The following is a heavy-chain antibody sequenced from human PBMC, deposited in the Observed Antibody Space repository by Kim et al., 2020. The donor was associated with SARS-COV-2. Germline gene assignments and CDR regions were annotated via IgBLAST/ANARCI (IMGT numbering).Heavy chain of an antibody. CDR1: GFTFSNVW. CDR3: TTDYSDGRWLQWYCFHS. Sequence: GGSLRLSCAASGFTFSNVWMSWVRQAPGRGLEWVGRIKSKADSGTTDYAAPVKGRFTISRDDSKNTLYLQMNSLKTEDTAVYYCTTDYSDGRWLQWYCFHSWGQGTLATVSS. J-gene: IGHJ4*02. D-gene: IGHD4-4*01. V-gene: IGHV3-15*01. CDR2: IKSKADSGTT.